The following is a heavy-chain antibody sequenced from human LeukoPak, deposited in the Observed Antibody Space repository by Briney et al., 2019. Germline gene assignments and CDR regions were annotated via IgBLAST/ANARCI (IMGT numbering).Heavy chain of an antibody. D-gene: IGHD5-12*01. J-gene: IGHJ4*02. CDR1: GFTFSSYS. CDR2: ISSSSSYI. CDR3: ARADSGTPYYFDY. Sequence: PGGSLRLSCAASGFTFSSYSMNWVRQAPGKGLEWVSSISSSSSYIYYADSVKGRFTISRDNAKNSLYPQMNSLRAEDTAVYYCARADSGTPYYFDYWGQGTLVTVSS. V-gene: IGHV3-21*01.